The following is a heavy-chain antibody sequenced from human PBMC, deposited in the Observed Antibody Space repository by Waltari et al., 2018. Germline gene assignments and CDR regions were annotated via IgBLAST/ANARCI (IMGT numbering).Heavy chain of an antibody. CDR2: IYSTGES. J-gene: IGHJ4*02. CDR1: GGSMNNYY. Sequence: QVQLQESGPGLVKPSETLSLTCTVSGGSMNNYYWSWIRRSPGKGLEWIGYIYSTGESDYNPSLRSRVTISVDMSKNQFSLNLRSVTAADTASYYCARDTGHYFENWGQGTLVTVSS. CDR3: ARDTGHYFEN. V-gene: IGHV4-59*01.